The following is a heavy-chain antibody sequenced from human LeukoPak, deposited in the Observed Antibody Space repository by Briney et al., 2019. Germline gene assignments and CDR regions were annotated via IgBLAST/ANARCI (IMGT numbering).Heavy chain of an antibody. D-gene: IGHD6-13*01. Sequence: ASVKVSCKASGYTFTSYDINWVRQATGQGLEWMGWMNPDSGNTGYAQKFQNRVTMTRNTSISTAYMELSSLRSEDTAVYYCARKDKLPIAAAGMGLDLWGQGTLVTVSS. V-gene: IGHV1-8*01. CDR2: MNPDSGNT. CDR3: ARKDKLPIAAAGMGLDL. CDR1: GYTFTSYD. J-gene: IGHJ5*02.